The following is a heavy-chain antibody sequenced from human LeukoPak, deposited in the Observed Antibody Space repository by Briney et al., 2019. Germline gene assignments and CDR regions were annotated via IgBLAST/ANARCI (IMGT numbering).Heavy chain of an antibody. CDR2: ISYDGSNK. CDR1: GFPFSGYG. J-gene: IGHJ4*02. CDR3: AKDRSTRGRQWLVPFDY. Sequence: PGGSLRLSCAASGFPFSGYGMNWVRQAPGKGLEWVAVISYDGSNKYYADSVKGRFTISRDNSKNTLYLQMSSLRAEDTAVYYCAKDRSTRGRQWLVPFDYWGQGTLVTVSS. D-gene: IGHD6-19*01. V-gene: IGHV3-30*18.